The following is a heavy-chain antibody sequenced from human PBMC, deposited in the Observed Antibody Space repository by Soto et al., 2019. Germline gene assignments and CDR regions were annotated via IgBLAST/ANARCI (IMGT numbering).Heavy chain of an antibody. D-gene: IGHD7-27*01. CDR3: ARNQLGAPHYYGMDV. CDR1: RYTLTELS. Sequence: AASVKVSCKVSRYTLTELSMHLVRHSPGEGLEWMGGFDPEDGETIYAQKFQGRVTMTEDTSTDTAYMELSSLRSEDTAVYYCARNQLGAPHYYGMDVWGQGTTVTVSS. V-gene: IGHV1-24*01. CDR2: FDPEDGET. J-gene: IGHJ6*02.